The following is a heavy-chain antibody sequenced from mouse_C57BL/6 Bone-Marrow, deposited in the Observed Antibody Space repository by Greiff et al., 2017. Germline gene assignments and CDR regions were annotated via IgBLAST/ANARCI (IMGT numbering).Heavy chain of an antibody. CDR3: ARCVGSSPFDY. CDR1: GYAFTNYL. J-gene: IGHJ2*01. CDR2: INPGSGGT. D-gene: IGHD1-1*01. Sequence: VQLQQSGAELVRPGTSVKVSCKASGYAFTNYLIAWVKQRPGQGLEWIGVINPGSGGTNYNEKFKGKATLTADKTSSTAYMQLSSLTSEDAAVYFCARCVGSSPFDYWCQGTTRTVSS. V-gene: IGHV1-54*01.